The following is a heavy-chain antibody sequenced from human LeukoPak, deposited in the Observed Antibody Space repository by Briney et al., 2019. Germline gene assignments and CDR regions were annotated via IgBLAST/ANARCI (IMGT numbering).Heavy chain of an antibody. CDR2: VFRLQTVRT. CDR1: DSSITSTYY. CDR3: ARVLHAPYLIDS. J-gene: IGHJ4*02. Sequence: SETLSLTCTVSDSSITSTYYWAWFRQPPGKGLEWIATVFRLQTVRTFNNPSLGSRVTMSLDPSHNQFSLNLTSVTTADTALYFCARVLHAPYLIDSWGQGTLVTVSS. D-gene: IGHD2-8*01. V-gene: IGHV4-38-2*02.